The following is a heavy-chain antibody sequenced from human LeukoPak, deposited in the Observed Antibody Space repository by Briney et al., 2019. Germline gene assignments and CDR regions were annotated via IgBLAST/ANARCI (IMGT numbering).Heavy chain of an antibody. CDR3: ASLSRVTIFGVDPYYFDY. Sequence: SETLSLTCTVSGYSISSGYYWGWIRQPPGKGQEWSGSIYHSGSTYYNPSLKSRVTISVDTSKNQFSLKLSSVTAADTAVYYCASLSRVTIFGVDPYYFDYWGQGTLVTVSS. CDR2: IYHSGST. J-gene: IGHJ4*02. CDR1: GYSISSGYY. V-gene: IGHV4-38-2*02. D-gene: IGHD3-3*01.